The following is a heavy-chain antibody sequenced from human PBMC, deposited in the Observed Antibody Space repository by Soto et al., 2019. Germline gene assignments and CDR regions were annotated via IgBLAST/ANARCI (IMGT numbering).Heavy chain of an antibody. CDR2: IYYSGST. V-gene: IGHV4-39*01. J-gene: IGHJ4*02. CDR3: ASIAAAGREGY. Sequence: QLQLQESGPGLVKPSETLSLTCTVSGGSISSSSYYWGWIRQPPGKGLEWIGSIYYSGSTYYNPSRKGRVTLSVDTTKNQYALKLSSVTAADTAVYFCASIAAAGREGYWGQGTLVTVSS. CDR1: GGSISSSSYY. D-gene: IGHD6-13*01.